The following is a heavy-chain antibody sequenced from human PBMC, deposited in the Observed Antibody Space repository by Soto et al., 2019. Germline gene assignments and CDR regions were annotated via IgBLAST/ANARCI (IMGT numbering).Heavy chain of an antibody. V-gene: IGHV1-69*01. CDR3: ARHRLFYDRGSHSYVPYSFEN. CDR1: GGSFNGYA. CDR2: LTPISGAA. J-gene: IGHJ4*02. D-gene: IGHD3-22*01. Sequence: QVQLVQSGAEVKKPGSSVKVSCKASGGSFNGYAVSWVRQAPGRGLEWMGGLTPISGAATYAKNFQGRVSITADGSTTPAYLGLTSLTSEDTAIYFCARHRLFYDRGSHSYVPYSFENWGQGTLVSVSS.